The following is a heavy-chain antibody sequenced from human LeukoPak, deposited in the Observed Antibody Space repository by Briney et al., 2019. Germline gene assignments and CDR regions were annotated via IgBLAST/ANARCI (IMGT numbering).Heavy chain of an antibody. J-gene: IGHJ4*02. CDR1: GYTFTGYY. V-gene: IGHV1-2*02. CDR2: INPNSGGT. Sequence: ASVKVSCKASGYTFTGYYLHWVRQAPGQGLEWMGWINPNSGGTNYAQKFQGRVTMTRDTSISTAYMELSRLRSDDTAVYYCARVALIPAIEYYFDYWGQGTLVTVSS. CDR3: ARVALIPAIEYYFDY. D-gene: IGHD3-16*01.